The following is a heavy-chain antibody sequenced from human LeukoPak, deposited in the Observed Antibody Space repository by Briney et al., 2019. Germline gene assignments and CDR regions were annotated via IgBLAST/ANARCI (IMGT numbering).Heavy chain of an antibody. D-gene: IGHD6-13*01. J-gene: IGHJ5*02. CDR1: GGSISSYY. CDR3: ARAEGPYSSWFDP. Sequence: SETLSLTCAVSGGSISSYYWSWIRQPPGKGLEWIGYIYYSGSTNYNPSLKSRVTISVDTSKNQFSLKLSSVTAADTAVYYCARAEGPYSSWFDPWGQGTLVTVSS. CDR2: IYYSGST. V-gene: IGHV4-59*12.